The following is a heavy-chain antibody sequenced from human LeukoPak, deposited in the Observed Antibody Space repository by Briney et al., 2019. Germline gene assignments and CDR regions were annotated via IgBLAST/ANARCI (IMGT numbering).Heavy chain of an antibody. CDR2: ISSSSSYI. Sequence: GGSLRLSCAASGFTFSSYSMNWVRQAPGKGLEWVSSISSSSSYIYYADSVKGRFTISRDNAKNSLYLQMNSLRAEDTAVYYCARVRGRVGATERAFDYWGQGTLVTVSS. CDR1: GFTFSSYS. J-gene: IGHJ4*02. CDR3: ARVRGRVGATERAFDY. V-gene: IGHV3-21*01. D-gene: IGHD1-26*01.